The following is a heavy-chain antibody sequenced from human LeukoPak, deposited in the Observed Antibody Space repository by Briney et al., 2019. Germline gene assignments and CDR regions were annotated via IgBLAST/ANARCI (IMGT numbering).Heavy chain of an antibody. V-gene: IGHV4-34*01. CDR2: INHSGST. Sequence: KTSETLSLTCAVYGGSFSGYYGSWIRQPPGKGLEWIGEINHSGSTNYNPSLKSRVTISVDTSKNQFSLKLSSVTAADTAVYYCARGLLYSSNQFDYWGQGNLVTVSS. CDR3: ARGLLYSSNQFDY. D-gene: IGHD6-13*01. J-gene: IGHJ4*02. CDR1: GGSFSGYY.